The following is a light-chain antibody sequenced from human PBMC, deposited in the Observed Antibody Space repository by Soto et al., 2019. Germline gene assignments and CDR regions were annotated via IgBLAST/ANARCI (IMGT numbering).Light chain of an antibody. V-gene: IGKV3-15*01. Sequence: EIVFAPSPSTLSVSPWERVTLSCRATQTIGNKLAWYLQRPVQAPRLLMYGASTRATDIPARFSGSGSGTDLTLTISRLESEDVAVYYCQQYADSPLTLGGGTKVDIK. CDR2: GAS. J-gene: IGKJ4*01. CDR3: QQYADSPLT. CDR1: QTIGNK.